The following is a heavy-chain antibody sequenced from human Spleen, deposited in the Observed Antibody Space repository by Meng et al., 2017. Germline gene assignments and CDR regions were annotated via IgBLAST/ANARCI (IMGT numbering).Heavy chain of an antibody. Sequence: GESLKISCAASGFTFSSHAMHWVRQAPGKGLEWVAVISKDGSSSYYADSVRGRFTISRDNSKNTLSLQMNSLRAEDTAVYYCAKVSHYGDYDPNYFDYWGQGTLVTVSS. CDR3: AKVSHYGDYDPNYFDY. CDR1: GFTFSSHA. D-gene: IGHD4-17*01. V-gene: IGHV3-30*07. CDR2: ISKDGSSS. J-gene: IGHJ4*02.